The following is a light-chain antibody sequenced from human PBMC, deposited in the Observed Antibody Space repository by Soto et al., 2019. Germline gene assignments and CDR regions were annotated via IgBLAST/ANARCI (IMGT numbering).Light chain of an antibody. J-gene: IGLJ2*01. V-gene: IGLV1-47*01. Sequence: QSVLTQPPSASGTPGQRVTISCSGSSSNIGSNYVYWYQQLPGTAPKLLIYRNNQRPSGVPDRFSGSKSGTSASLAISGLRSEDEADYYCQSYDSSLSAYVVFGGGTKVTVL. CDR3: QSYDSSLSAYVV. CDR1: SSNIGSNY. CDR2: RNN.